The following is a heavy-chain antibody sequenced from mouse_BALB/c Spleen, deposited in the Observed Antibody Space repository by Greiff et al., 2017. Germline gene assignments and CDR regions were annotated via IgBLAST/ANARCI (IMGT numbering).Heavy chain of an antibody. CDR1: GFNIKDYY. CDR2: IDPENGDT. V-gene: IGHV14-4*02. J-gene: IGHJ2*01. Sequence: GQLQQSGAELVRSGASVKLSCTASGFNIKDYYMHWVKQRPEQGLEWIGWIDPENGDTEYAPKFQGKATMTADTSSNTAYLQLSSLTSEDTAVYYCNAWGGFDYWGQGTTLTVSS. CDR3: NAWGGFDY.